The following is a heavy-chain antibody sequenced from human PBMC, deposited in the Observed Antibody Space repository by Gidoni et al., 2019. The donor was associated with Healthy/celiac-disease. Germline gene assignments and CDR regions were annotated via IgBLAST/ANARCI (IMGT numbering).Heavy chain of an antibody. V-gene: IGHV3-49*03. CDR1: GFTFGDYA. Sequence: EVQLVESGGGLVQPGRSLRLSCTASGFTFGDYAMSWFRQAPGKGLEWVGFIRSKAYGGTTEYAASVKGRFTISRDDSKSIAYLQMNSLKTEDTAVYYCTRAHVLRFLEWLSDFDYWGQGTLVTVSS. CDR2: IRSKAYGGTT. CDR3: TRAHVLRFLEWLSDFDY. J-gene: IGHJ4*02. D-gene: IGHD3-3*01.